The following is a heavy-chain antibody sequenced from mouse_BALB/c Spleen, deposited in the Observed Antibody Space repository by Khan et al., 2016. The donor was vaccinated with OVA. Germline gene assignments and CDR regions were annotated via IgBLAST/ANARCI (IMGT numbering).Heavy chain of an antibody. CDR2: IYPGSSNP. J-gene: IGHJ3*01. CDR1: GYTFTDYV. V-gene: IGHV1-81*01. Sequence: QVQLQQPGPELVKPGASVKMSCKASGYTFTDYVLTWVKQRTGQGLEWIGEIYPGSSNPYYNEKLKGRATLTADKSSNTAYMQLSSLTSEDSAVYFCARGGYGTSGAFWGRGTLVTVSA. D-gene: IGHD1-1*01. CDR3: ARGGYGTSGAF.